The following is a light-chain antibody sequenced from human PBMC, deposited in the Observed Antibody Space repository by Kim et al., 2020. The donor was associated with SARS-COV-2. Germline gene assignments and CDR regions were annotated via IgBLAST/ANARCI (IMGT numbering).Light chain of an antibody. CDR1: QSVSSD. V-gene: IGKV3-15*01. J-gene: IGKJ5*01. CDR3: QQYNNRPPIT. Sequence: ETVMTQSTATLSVSPGERVTLSCRASQSVSSDLAWYQQNPGQAPRLLIYGASTRVTGIPARVSGSGSGTEFALTISSLQSEDIAVYYCQQYNNRPPITGGQGTRLEIK. CDR2: GAS.